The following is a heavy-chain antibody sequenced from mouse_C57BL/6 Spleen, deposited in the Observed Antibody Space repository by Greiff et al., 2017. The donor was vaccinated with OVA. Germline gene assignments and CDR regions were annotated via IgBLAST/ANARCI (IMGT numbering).Heavy chain of an antibody. CDR1: GFTFSNYW. D-gene: IGHD2-3*01. CDR2: IRLKSDNYAT. V-gene: IGHV6-3*01. J-gene: IGHJ3*01. CDR3: TGDDGYYERFAY. Sequence: EVHLVESGGGLVQPGGSMKLSCVASGFTFSNYWMNWVRQSPEKGLEWVAQIRLKSDNYATHYAESVKGRFTISRDDSKSSVYLQMNNLRAEDTGIYYCTGDDGYYERFAYWGQGTLVTVSA.